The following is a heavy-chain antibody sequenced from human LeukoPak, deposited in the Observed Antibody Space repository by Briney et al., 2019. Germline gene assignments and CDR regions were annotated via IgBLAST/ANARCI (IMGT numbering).Heavy chain of an antibody. CDR2: ISAYNGNT. D-gene: IGHD3-10*01. CDR1: GYTFTSYG. V-gene: IGHV1-18*01. Sequence: ASVKVSCKASGYTFTSYGISWVRQAPGQGLEWMGWISAYNGNTNYAQKLQGRVTMTTDTSTSTAYMELRSLRSDDTAVYYCARDATPYYYGSGSYYNWFDPWGQGTLVTVSS. CDR3: ARDATPYYYGSGSYYNWFDP. J-gene: IGHJ5*02.